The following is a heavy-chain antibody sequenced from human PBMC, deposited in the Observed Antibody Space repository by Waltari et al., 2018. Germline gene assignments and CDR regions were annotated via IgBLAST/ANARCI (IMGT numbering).Heavy chain of an antibody. J-gene: IGHJ5*02. CDR1: GVSLRSSGVT. Sequence: QITVRESGPALVRPTQTLTLTCYLSGVSLRSSGVTVVWVRQAPGKALEWLAIISWKYDIPYNPSLNNRATISKDTSGHHAVLTLTNADPMDTATYFCAYRPDRPEDLWRYWFDTWGRGIRVTVSS. CDR2: ISWKYDI. V-gene: IGHV2-5*01. CDR3: AYRPDRPEDLWRYWFDT. D-gene: IGHD5-12*01.